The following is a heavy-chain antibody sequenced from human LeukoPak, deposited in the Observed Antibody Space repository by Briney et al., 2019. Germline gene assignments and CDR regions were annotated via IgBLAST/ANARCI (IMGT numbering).Heavy chain of an antibody. J-gene: IGHJ3*02. CDR3: AAERYGGISDCCNFEI. CDR1: GFTFSSYA. V-gene: IGHV3-23*01. Sequence: GGSLRLSCAASGFTFSSYAMSWVRQAPGKGLEWISHIWGDGTGIWYADSVKGRFTISRDNAKNSLYLQMNSLRAEDTAVYYCAAERYGGISDCCNFEIWGQGTMVTVSS. D-gene: IGHD4-23*01. CDR2: IWGDGTGI.